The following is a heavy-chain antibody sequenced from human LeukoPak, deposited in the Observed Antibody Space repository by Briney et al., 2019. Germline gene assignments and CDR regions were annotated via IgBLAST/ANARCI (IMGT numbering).Heavy chain of an antibody. D-gene: IGHD3-16*02. CDR2: IRSTSDYI. CDR3: VSGNDPDSTWENYRLDAFDI. V-gene: IGHV3-21*01. CDR1: GYTFSHYS. Sequence: GGSLRLSCAASGYTFSHYSVNWVRQAPGKGLEWVSSIRSTSDYIYYADSVKGRFTISRDNTKSSLYLQMNSLRAEDTAVYYCVSGNDPDSTWENYRLDAFDIWGQGTTVIVSS. J-gene: IGHJ3*02.